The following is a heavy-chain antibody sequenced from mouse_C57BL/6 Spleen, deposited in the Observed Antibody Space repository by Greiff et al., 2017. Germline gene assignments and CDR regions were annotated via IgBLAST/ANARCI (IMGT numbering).Heavy chain of an antibody. CDR3: ARDPLIYDGYPYYFDY. Sequence: QVQLQQPGAELVRPGSSVKLSCKASGYTFTSYWMHWVKQRPIQGLEWIGNIDPSDSETHYNQKFKDKATLTVDKSSSTAYMQLSSLTSEDSAVYYCARDPLIYDGYPYYFDYWGQGTTLTVSS. CDR1: GYTFTSYW. V-gene: IGHV1-52*01. D-gene: IGHD2-3*01. CDR2: IDPSDSET. J-gene: IGHJ2*01.